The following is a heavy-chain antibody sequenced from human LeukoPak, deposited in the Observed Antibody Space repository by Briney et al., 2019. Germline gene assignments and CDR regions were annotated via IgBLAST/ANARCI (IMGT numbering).Heavy chain of an antibody. Sequence: PGRSLRLSCAASGFTFRTYSIHWVRQAPGKGLEWVTVVSADGRTQLYSDSVEGRFTVSRDNSLNTLHLQMNSLKTEDTAVYYCAREFGHNRWYFDYWGQGALVTVSS. CDR3: AREFGHNRWYFDY. J-gene: IGHJ4*02. CDR2: VSADGRTQ. V-gene: IGHV3-30*03. CDR1: GFTFRTYS. D-gene: IGHD5-24*01.